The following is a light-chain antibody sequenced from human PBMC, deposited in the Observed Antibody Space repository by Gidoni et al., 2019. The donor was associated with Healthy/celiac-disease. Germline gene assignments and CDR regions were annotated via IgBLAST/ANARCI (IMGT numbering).Light chain of an antibody. Sequence: IQLTQSPSSLSASVGDRVTITCRASQGISSYLAWYQQKPGKAPKLLIYAASTLQSGVPSRFRGSGSGTDFTLTISSLQPEDFATYYCQQLNSYPLTCGGGTKGEIK. V-gene: IGKV1-9*01. CDR3: QQLNSYPLT. CDR1: QGISSY. CDR2: AAS. J-gene: IGKJ4*01.